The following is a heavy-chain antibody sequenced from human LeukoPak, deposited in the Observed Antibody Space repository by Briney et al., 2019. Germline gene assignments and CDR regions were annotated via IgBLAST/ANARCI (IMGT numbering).Heavy chain of an antibody. J-gene: IGHJ4*02. CDR2: ISGSGNNT. D-gene: IGHD3-10*01. Sequence: AGGSLRLSCAASGFTFSSHGMSWVRQAPGKGLEWVSTISGSGNNTYYAASVKGRFTISRNNSKNTLYLQMNSLRAEDTAVYYCAKVTYGSGTYGAFDYWGQGTLVTVSS. CDR1: GFTFSSHG. V-gene: IGHV3-23*01. CDR3: AKVTYGSGTYGAFDY.